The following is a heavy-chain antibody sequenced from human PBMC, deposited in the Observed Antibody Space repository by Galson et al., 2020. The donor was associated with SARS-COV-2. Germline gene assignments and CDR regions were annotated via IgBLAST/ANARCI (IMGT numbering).Heavy chain of an antibody. CDR2: VSWNSGRI. D-gene: IGHD3-22*01. Sequence: GGSLRLSCAASGLRFDDYVMHWVRQPPGKGLEWVSTVSWNSGRIAYADSVKGRFTISRDNAKNSLYLQMNSLRAEDTALYYCSTLNYYDTSGLRGGMDVWGQGTTVTVSS. CDR3: STLNYYDTSGLRGGMDV. J-gene: IGHJ6*02. CDR1: GLRFDDYV. V-gene: IGHV3-9*01.